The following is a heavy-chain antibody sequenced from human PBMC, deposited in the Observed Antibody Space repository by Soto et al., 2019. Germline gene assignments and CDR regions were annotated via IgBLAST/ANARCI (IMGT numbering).Heavy chain of an antibody. V-gene: IGHV1-46*01. CDR3: ASFREIVVVKKAGYAFDI. D-gene: IGHD3-22*01. J-gene: IGHJ3*02. Sequence: GASVKVSCKASGYTFTSYYMHWVRQAPGQGLEWMGIINPSGGSTSYAQKFQGRVTMTRDTSTSTVYMELSSLRSEDTAVYYCASFREIVVVKKAGYAFDIWGQGTMVT. CDR2: INPSGGST. CDR1: GYTFTSYY.